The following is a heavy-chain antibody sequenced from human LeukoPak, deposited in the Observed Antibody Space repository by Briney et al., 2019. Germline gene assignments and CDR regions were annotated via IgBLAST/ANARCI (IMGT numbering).Heavy chain of an antibody. Sequence: GGSLRLSCAASGFTFSSYAMSWVRQAPGKGLEWVSAISGSGGSTYYADSVKGRFTIFRDNSKNTLYLQMNSLRAEDTAVYYCANQQGIAVASTGSRHYWGQRTLVTVSS. V-gene: IGHV3-23*01. D-gene: IGHD6-19*01. CDR3: ANQQGIAVASTGSRHY. J-gene: IGHJ4*02. CDR1: GFTFSSYA. CDR2: ISGSGGST.